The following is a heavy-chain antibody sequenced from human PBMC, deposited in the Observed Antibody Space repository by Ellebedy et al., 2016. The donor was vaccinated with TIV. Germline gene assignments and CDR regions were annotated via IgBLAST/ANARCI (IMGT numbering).Heavy chain of an antibody. D-gene: IGHD4/OR15-4a*01. Sequence: GESLKISCAASGFNFDDYALHWVRQVPGKGLVWVSRANNDGNSVVYADSVRGRFTISRDNPKNTLYLQMNSLRAEDTAVYYCARESANYARDFDLWGQGTLVAVSS. J-gene: IGHJ4*02. V-gene: IGHV3-74*01. CDR2: ANNDGNSV. CDR3: ARESANYARDFDL. CDR1: GFNFDDYA.